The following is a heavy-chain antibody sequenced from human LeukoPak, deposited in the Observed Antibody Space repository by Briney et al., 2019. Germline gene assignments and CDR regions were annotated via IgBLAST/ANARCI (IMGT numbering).Heavy chain of an antibody. CDR2: ITSSGRTT. V-gene: IGHV3-48*03. D-gene: IGHD2-15*01. CDR3: ARESAYCSGVSCFFDY. J-gene: IGHJ4*02. CDR1: GFTFSEYE. Sequence: PGGSLRLSCAVSGFTFSEYEMNWVRQAPGKGLEWISYITSSGRTTNYADAVRGRFTISRDSAKNSLFLQMNSLRVDDTAVYYYARESAYCSGVSCFFDYWGQGALVTVSS.